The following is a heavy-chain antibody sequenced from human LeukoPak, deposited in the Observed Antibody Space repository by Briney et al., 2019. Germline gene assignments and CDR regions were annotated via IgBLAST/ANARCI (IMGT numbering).Heavy chain of an antibody. Sequence: GGALRLSCAASVVTFISYDIHCVRHATGEGLEWVSTVCAAVEVFYPASVKCRFTISRDETKNSICLLRNSLRAGDTAVYYCLRRIRAWPPGFAYWGQGPLV. CDR3: LRRIRAWPPGFAY. CDR1: VVTFISYD. CDR2: VCAAVEV. J-gene: IGHJ4*02. D-gene: IGHD2/OR15-2a*01. V-gene: IGHV3-13*04.